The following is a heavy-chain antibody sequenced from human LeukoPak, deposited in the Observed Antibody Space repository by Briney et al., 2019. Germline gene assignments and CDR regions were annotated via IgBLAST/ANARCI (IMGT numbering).Heavy chain of an antibody. D-gene: IGHD3-16*01. J-gene: IGHJ4*02. CDR2: IYHSGST. Sequence: SQTLSLTCTVPGGSISSGGYYWSWIRQPPGKGLEWIGYIYHSGSTYYNPSLKSRVTISVDRSKNQFSLKLSSVTAADTAVYYCARSRPYVSPFDYWGQGTLVTVSS. CDR1: GGSISSGGYY. V-gene: IGHV4-30-2*01. CDR3: ARSRPYVSPFDY.